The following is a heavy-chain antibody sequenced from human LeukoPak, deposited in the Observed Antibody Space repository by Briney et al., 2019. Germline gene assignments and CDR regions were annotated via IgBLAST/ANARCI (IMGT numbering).Heavy chain of an antibody. CDR1: GGSFSSYY. CDR2: INHSGST. Sequence: PSETLSLTCAVYGGSFSSYYWSWIRQPPGKGLEWIGEINHSGSTNYNPSLKSRVTISVDTSKNQFSLKLSSVTAADTAVYYCARDNDSSGYYRYYGMDVWGQGTTVTVSS. V-gene: IGHV4-34*01. J-gene: IGHJ6*02. D-gene: IGHD3-22*01. CDR3: ARDNDSSGYYRYYGMDV.